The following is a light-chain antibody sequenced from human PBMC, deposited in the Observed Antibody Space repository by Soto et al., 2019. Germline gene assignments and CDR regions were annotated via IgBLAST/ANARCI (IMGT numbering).Light chain of an antibody. CDR3: QQSYSAPYT. J-gene: IGKJ2*01. CDR1: QNIDRY. Sequence: DIQMTQSPSPLSASVGDRVSISCRTSQNIDRYLNWYQQKPGKAPQVLISGAASLQSGVPSRFSGSGSGTEFTLSISSLQPEDFATYFCQQSYSAPYTFGQGTRLEI. V-gene: IGKV1-39*01. CDR2: GAA.